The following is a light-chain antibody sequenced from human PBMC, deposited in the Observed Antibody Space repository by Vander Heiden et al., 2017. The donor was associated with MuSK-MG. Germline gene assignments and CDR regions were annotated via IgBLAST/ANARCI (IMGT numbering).Light chain of an antibody. V-gene: IGKV1-27*01. Sequence: DIQLTQSPSSLSASVGDRVTITCRVSQGISSYLNWYRQKPGKVPKLLIYRASNLNSGVPSRFGGSGSGTVFTLTIGSLHPEVVATYYDQRGNNAPPTFGQGTRLEIK. J-gene: IGKJ5*01. CDR3: QRGNNAPPT. CDR1: QGISSY. CDR2: RAS.